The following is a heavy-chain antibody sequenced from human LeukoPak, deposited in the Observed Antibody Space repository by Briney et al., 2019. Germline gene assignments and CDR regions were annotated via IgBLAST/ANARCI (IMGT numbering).Heavy chain of an antibody. Sequence: GGSLRLSCAASGFTFSSYAMHWVRQAPGKGLEWVAVISYDGSNKYYADSVKGRFTISRGNSKNTLYLQMNSLRAEDTAVYYCAREGIAAAAPFDYWGQGTLVTVSS. CDR1: GFTFSSYA. CDR2: ISYDGSNK. J-gene: IGHJ4*02. CDR3: AREGIAAAAPFDY. V-gene: IGHV3-30-3*01. D-gene: IGHD6-13*01.